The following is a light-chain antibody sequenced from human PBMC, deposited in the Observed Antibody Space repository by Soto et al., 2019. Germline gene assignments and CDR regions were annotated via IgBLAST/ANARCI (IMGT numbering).Light chain of an antibody. V-gene: IGKV1-5*01. Sequence: DILLIQSPATLSASVGDRITITCRASENIFKFLAWYQQRSGSAPNLLIYAASDLERGVPSRFSGSGSGTAFTLTLDNQHPNDYSTYFRLHYHSPSITFGGGTQV. CDR2: AAS. CDR3: LHYHSPSIT. J-gene: IGKJ4*01. CDR1: ENIFKF.